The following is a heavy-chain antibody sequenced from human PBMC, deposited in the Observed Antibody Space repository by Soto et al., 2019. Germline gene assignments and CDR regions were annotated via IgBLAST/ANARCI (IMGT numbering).Heavy chain of an antibody. CDR1: GFTVSNNY. D-gene: IGHD3-10*01. CDR3: ARPDTVRGVSY. J-gene: IGHJ4*02. Sequence: EVQLVESGGGLVQPGGSLRLSCVVSGFTVSNNYMSWVRQAPGKGLEWVSVIYSGGSTSYINSVKGRFTISRDNSKNTVYIQMNSLRAEDTAVYYCARPDTVRGVSYWGQGTLVTVSS. CDR2: IYSGGST. V-gene: IGHV3-66*01.